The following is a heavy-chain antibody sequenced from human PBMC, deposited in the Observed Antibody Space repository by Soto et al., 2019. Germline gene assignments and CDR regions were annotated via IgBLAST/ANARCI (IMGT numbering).Heavy chain of an antibody. CDR2: IYYSGST. Sequence: PSETLSLTCTVSGGSISSYYWSWIRQPPGKGLEWIGYIYYSGSTNYNPSLKSRVTISVDTSKNQFSLTVTSVTAADTAVYFCARGRYCLTGRCFPNWFDSWGQGTLVTVSS. CDR3: ARGRYCLTGRCFPNWFDS. J-gene: IGHJ5*01. V-gene: IGHV4-59*08. D-gene: IGHD2-15*01. CDR1: GGSISSYY.